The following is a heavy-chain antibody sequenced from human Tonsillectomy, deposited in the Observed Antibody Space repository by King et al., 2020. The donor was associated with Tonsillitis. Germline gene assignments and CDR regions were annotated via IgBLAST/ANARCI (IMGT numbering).Heavy chain of an antibody. CDR3: ARGLRFSAGPFHYYYLDV. J-gene: IGHJ6*03. V-gene: IGHV3-30-3*01. CDR1: GFTFSTYA. CDR2: ISYDGSNK. Sequence: VQLVESGGGVVQPGGSLRLSCAASGFTFSTYAMDWVRQAPGKGLEWVAVISYDGSNKYYADSVKGRFTISRDNSKNTLYVQMNSLKPEDTAVYYCARGLRFSAGPFHYYYLDVWGKGTTVTVSS. D-gene: IGHD2-15*01.